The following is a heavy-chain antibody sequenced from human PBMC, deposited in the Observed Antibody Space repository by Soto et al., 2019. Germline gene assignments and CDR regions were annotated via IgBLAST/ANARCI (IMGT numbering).Heavy chain of an antibody. CDR3: ARDAIVATILDY. CDR2: IWYDGSNK. J-gene: IGHJ4*02. V-gene: IGHV3-33*01. CDR1: GFSFSSYG. D-gene: IGHD5-12*01. Sequence: GGSLGLSCAASGFSFSSYGMHWVRQAPGKGLEWVAVIWYDGSNKYYADSVKGRFTISRDNSKNTLYLQMNSLRAEDTAVYYCARDAIVATILDYWGQGTLVTVSS.